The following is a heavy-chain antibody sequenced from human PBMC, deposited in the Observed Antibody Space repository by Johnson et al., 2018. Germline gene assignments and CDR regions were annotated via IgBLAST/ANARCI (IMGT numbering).Heavy chain of an antibody. CDR1: GGSISSYY. V-gene: IGHV4-59*01. Sequence: QVQLRESGPGLVKPSETLSLTCTVSGGSISSYYWSWIRQPPGKGLEWIGYNYYSGSTNYKPSLKSRFTISVDTSKNQFSLKPSSVTAADTAVYYCARGVWFGENLYYYYYMDVWGKGTTVTVSS. CDR2: NYYSGST. J-gene: IGHJ6*03. CDR3: ARGVWFGENLYYYYYMDV. D-gene: IGHD3-10*01.